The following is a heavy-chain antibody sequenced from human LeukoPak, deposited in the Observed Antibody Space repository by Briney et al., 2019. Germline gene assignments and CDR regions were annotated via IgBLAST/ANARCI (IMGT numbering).Heavy chain of an antibody. CDR2: IDYSGST. D-gene: IGHD3-3*01. Sequence: SETLSLTCAVSGGSISSSGYYWGWIGQPPGEGLEWNGSIDYSGSTYYNPSLKSRVTISVDTSKNQFSLKLSSVTAADTAVYYCARHPLDYDFWSGYSDAFDIWGQGTMVTVSS. CDR1: GGSISSSGYY. CDR3: ARHPLDYDFWSGYSDAFDI. V-gene: IGHV4-39*01. J-gene: IGHJ3*02.